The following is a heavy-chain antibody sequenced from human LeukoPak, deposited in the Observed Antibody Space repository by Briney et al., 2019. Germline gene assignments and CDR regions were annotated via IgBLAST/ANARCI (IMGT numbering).Heavy chain of an antibody. CDR1: GFTVSSNY. CDR2: IYSGGST. J-gene: IGHJ4*02. Sequence: GGSLRLSCAASGFTVSSNYMSWVRQAPGKGLEWVSVIYSGGSTYYADSVKGRFTISRDNSKNTLCLQMNSLRAEDTAVYYCARGTVVDYFDYWGQGTLVTVSS. CDR3: ARGTVVDYFDY. V-gene: IGHV3-53*01. D-gene: IGHD4-23*01.